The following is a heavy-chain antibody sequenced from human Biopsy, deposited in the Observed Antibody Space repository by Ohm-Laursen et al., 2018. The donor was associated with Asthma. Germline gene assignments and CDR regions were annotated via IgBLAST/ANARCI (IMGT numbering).Heavy chain of an antibody. CDR2: VSYDGGVV. CDR3: AKRRGYSDLTDFDH. Sequence: SLRLSCAASGFVFRSHAMHWVRQAPGKGLEWVAVVSYDGGVVHYADSMKGRFTISRDNAKSTLYLQMNRLRTDDTAVYFCAKRRGYSDLTDFDHWGQGTLVTVS. V-gene: IGHV3-30*18. J-gene: IGHJ4*02. CDR1: GFVFRSHA. D-gene: IGHD3-3*01.